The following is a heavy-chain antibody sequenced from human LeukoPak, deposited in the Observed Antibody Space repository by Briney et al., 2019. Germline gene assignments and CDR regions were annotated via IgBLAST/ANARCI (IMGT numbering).Heavy chain of an antibody. J-gene: IGHJ4*02. Sequence: GGSLRLSCAASGFTFSDYSMNWVRQAPGKGLEWVSWITSSSDSIYYADSVKGRFTISRDNAKNTLYLQMNSLRAEDTAVYYCARDLSYSLEYWGQGTLVTVSS. V-gene: IGHV3-48*04. D-gene: IGHD3-10*01. CDR3: ARDLSYSLEY. CDR2: ITSSSDSI. CDR1: GFTFSDYS.